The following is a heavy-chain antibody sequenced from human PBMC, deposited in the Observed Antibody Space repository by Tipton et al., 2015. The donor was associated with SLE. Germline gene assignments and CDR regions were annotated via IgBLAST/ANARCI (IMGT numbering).Heavy chain of an antibody. V-gene: IGHV4-59*01. D-gene: IGHD6-13*01. CDR2: VYFSGTT. CDR1: DDSISSYY. J-gene: IGHJ4*02. CDR3: ARDRGSPSAVDY. Sequence: TLSLTCTVSDDSISSYYWSWIRHPPGKGLEWIGYVYFSGTTNYNPSLMSRVFISVDTSKKQFSLRLTSVTAADTAVYYCARDRGSPSAVDYWGQGTLVTVSS.